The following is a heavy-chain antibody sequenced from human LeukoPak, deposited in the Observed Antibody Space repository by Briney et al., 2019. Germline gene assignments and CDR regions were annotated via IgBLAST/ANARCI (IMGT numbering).Heavy chain of an antibody. CDR1: GFTFSDYY. CDR2: ISTSGSSK. J-gene: IGHJ4*02. CDR3: ARDRVYDFWSGYPSYYFDY. D-gene: IGHD3-3*01. Sequence: NPGGSLRLSCAASGFTFSDYYMSWIRQAPGKGLEWVSYISTSGSSKDYADSVKGRFTTSRDNAKNSLYLQMNSLRAEDTAVYYCARDRVYDFWSGYPSYYFDYWGQGTLVTVSS. V-gene: IGHV3-11*04.